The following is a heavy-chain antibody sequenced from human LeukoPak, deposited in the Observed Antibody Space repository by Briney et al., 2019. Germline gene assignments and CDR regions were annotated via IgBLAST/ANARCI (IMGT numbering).Heavy chain of an antibody. Sequence: ESLKISCKGSGYSFSTYWIGWVRQLPGKGLEWMGIIYPGDSDTRYSPSFQGQVTISAVKSISTAYLQWSSLKASDTAMYYCARHLGVQRGYYYGMDVWGQGTTVTVSS. J-gene: IGHJ6*02. D-gene: IGHD3-16*01. CDR3: ARHLGVQRGYYYGMDV. CDR2: IYPGDSDT. CDR1: GYSFSTYW. V-gene: IGHV5-51*01.